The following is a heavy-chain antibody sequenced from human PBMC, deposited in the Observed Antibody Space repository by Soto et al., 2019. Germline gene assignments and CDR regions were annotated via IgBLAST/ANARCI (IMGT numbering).Heavy chain of an antibody. Sequence: GGSLRLSCAASGFTFSSYGMHWVRQAPGKGLEWVAVISYDGSNKYYADSVKGRFTISRDNSKNTLYLQMNSLRAEDTAVYYCAKDLRWFGELSQGYFDYWGQGTLVTVSS. D-gene: IGHD3-10*01. CDR2: ISYDGSNK. CDR3: AKDLRWFGELSQGYFDY. J-gene: IGHJ4*02. CDR1: GFTFSSYG. V-gene: IGHV3-30*18.